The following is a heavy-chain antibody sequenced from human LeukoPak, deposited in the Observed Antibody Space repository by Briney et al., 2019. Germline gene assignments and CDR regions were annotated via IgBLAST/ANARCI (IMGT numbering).Heavy chain of an antibody. V-gene: IGHV4-30-2*01. J-gene: IGHJ6*02. D-gene: IGHD6-6*01. CDR1: GGSISSGGYS. Sequence: PSQTLSLTCAVSGGSISSGGYSWSWIRQPPGKGLEWIGYIYHSGSTNYNPSLKSRVTISVDTSKNQFSLKLSSVTAADTAVYYCARVAARYVGMDVWGQGTTVTVSS. CDR2: IYHSGST. CDR3: ARVAARYVGMDV.